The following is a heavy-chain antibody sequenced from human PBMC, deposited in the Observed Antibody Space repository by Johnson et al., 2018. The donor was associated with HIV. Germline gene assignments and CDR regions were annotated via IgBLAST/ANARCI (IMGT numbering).Heavy chain of an antibody. CDR3: ASGGGCYESSVYGEGTF. J-gene: IGHJ3*01. CDR2: IGPGGDT. V-gene: IGHV3-66*03. D-gene: IGHD3-22*01. Sequence: VQLVESGGGLIQPGGSLRLSCVASGFTVSSNYMSWVRQAPGKGLEWVSTIGPGGDTYYPGSVKGRFTIAREHAKNSLYLQMNSLRAEDTAVYYCASGGGCYESSVYGEGTFWGQWTMVTVSS. CDR1: GFTVSSNY.